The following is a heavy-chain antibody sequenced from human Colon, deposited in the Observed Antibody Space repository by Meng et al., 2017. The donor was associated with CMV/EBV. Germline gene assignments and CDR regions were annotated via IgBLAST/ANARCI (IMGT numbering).Heavy chain of an antibody. D-gene: IGHD5-24*01. V-gene: IGHV3-21*01. Sequence: GESLMISCAASGFTFSSYWMHWVRQAPGKGLVWVSSISPTSTNIFYAASVWGRFPVSSDNAQNSVYLQMNSLRAEDTAVYYCARDPKVLATTLATGYWGQGTLVTVSS. CDR3: ARDPKVLATTLATGY. CDR2: ISPTSTNI. J-gene: IGHJ4*02. CDR1: GFTFSSYW.